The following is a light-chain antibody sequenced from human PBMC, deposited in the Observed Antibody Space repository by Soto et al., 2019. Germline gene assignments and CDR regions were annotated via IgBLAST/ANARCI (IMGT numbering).Light chain of an antibody. CDR1: SSNIGSNT. Sequence: QSVLTQPPSASGTPGQRVTISCSGSSSNIGSNTVNWYQHLPGTAPKLLMYSNDQRPSGVPDRFSGSKSGTSASLAISGLQSEDEADYYCAAWDDSLSGVVFGGGTKLTVL. CDR3: AAWDDSLSGVV. J-gene: IGLJ2*01. V-gene: IGLV1-44*01. CDR2: SND.